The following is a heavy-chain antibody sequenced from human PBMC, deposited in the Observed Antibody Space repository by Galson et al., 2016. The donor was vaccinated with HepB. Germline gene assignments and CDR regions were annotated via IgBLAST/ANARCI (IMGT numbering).Heavy chain of an antibody. V-gene: IGHV3-23*01. Sequence: SLRLSCAASTFTLKFSDYAFGWVRQAPGQGLEWVAGISGSGISAYYGDSVKGRFTVSRDNSRNTLYLQMNSLRAEDTAVYHCTKDVGPIFYDYWGQGTLVTVSS. D-gene: IGHD1-26*01. CDR2: ISGSGISA. CDR1: TFTLKFSDYA. J-gene: IGHJ4*02. CDR3: TKDVGPIFYDY.